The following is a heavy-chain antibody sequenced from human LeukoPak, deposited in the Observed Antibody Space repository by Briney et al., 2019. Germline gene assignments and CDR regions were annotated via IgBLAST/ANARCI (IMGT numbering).Heavy chain of an antibody. CDR2: ISYDGSNK. Sequence: GRSLRLSCAASGFTFSSYGMHWVRQAPGKGLEWVAVISYDGSNKYYADSVKGRFTISRDNSKNTLYLQMNSLRAEDTAVYYCARHAYCGGDCYSRPRALDIWGQGTMVTVSS. J-gene: IGHJ3*02. CDR3: ARHAYCGGDCYSRPRALDI. CDR1: GFTFSSYG. V-gene: IGHV3-30*03. D-gene: IGHD2-21*02.